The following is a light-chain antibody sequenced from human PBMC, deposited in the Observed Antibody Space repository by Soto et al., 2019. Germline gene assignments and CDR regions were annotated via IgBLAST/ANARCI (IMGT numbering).Light chain of an antibody. CDR3: QQSYNTPALT. CDR1: QSISRY. V-gene: IGKV1-39*01. Sequence: DIQVTQSPSSLSASVGDRVTITCRASQSISRYLHWYQQKPGKAPKLLIYAASSLQSGVPSRFSGSGSGTDFTLTISSLQPEDFATYYCQQSYNTPALTFGGGPQVEIK. CDR2: AAS. J-gene: IGKJ4*01.